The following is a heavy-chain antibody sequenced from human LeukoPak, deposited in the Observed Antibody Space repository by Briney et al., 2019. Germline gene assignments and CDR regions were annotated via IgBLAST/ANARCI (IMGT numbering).Heavy chain of an antibody. Sequence: SETLSPNCTVSGGSINRSSYYWGWIRQPPGKGLEWIGSIYYSGSTYYNPSLKSRVTISVDTSKKQVSLKLNSVAAADTAVYYCAETTPFFYDSSGVPGYYFDHWGQGTLVTVSS. CDR2: IYYSGST. J-gene: IGHJ4*02. D-gene: IGHD3-22*01. CDR1: GGSINRSSYY. CDR3: AETTPFFYDSSGVPGYYFDH. V-gene: IGHV4-39*01.